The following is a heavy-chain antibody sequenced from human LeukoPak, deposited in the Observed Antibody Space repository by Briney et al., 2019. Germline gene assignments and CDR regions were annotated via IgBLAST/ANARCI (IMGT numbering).Heavy chain of an antibody. V-gene: IGHV4-61*01. CDR2: IYYSEST. CDR3: ARGVDTAMVNDNGMDV. J-gene: IGHJ6*02. D-gene: IGHD5-18*01. Sequence: SETLSLTCTVSGGSISSGSYYWRWIRQPPGKGLEWIGYIYYSESTNYNPSLKSRVTISVDTSKNQFSLKLSSVTAADTAVYYCARGVDTAMVNDNGMDVWGQGNTVTVS. CDR1: GGSISSGSYY.